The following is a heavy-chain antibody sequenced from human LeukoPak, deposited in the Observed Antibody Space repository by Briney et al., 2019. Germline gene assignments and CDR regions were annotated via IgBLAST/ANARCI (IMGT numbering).Heavy chain of an antibody. CDR3: ARESSVARKFGAFDI. V-gene: IGHV3-21*01. J-gene: IGHJ3*02. D-gene: IGHD3-16*01. CDR1: GFTFSSYS. Sequence: GGSLRLSCAASGFTFSSYSMTWVRQAPGKGLEWVSSISSSSSYIYYADSVKGRFTISRDNAKNSLYLQMNSLRAEDTAVYYCARESSVARKFGAFDIWGQGTMVTVS. CDR2: ISSSSSYI.